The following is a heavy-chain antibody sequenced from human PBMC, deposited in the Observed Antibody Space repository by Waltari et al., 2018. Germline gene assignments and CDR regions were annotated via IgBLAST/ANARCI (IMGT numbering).Heavy chain of an antibody. Sequence: DVQLVESGGGLVQPGGSLRLPCSASGFTFATYSMNWVRQAPGKGLEWIAYISSSSDWIYSADSVKGRFTISRDNAKNSVYLQMNSLRADDTAVYYCAGIRRGYWFFDLWGRGTLVTVSS. J-gene: IGHJ2*01. D-gene: IGHD3-10*01. V-gene: IGHV3-48*04. CDR1: GFTFATYS. CDR2: ISSSSDWI. CDR3: AGIRRGYWFFDL.